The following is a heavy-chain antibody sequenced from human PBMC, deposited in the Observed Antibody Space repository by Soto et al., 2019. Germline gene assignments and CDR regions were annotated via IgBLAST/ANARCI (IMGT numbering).Heavy chain of an antibody. D-gene: IGHD6-13*01. J-gene: IGHJ4*02. CDR2: ISYDGSNA. V-gene: IGHV3-30-3*01. CDR1: GFTFSSYA. Sequence: HPRGSLRLSCAASGFTFSSYAMHWVRHATGKGLDWVAVISYDGSNAYYSDSVKARFTISRDNSKNALSRQTNSLRADDTAVYYCASGSRSWYRGPLDYRRQGTLVTVSS. CDR3: ASGSRSWYRGPLDY.